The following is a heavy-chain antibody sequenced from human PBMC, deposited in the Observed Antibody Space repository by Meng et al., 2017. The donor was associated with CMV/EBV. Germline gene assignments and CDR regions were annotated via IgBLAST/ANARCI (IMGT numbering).Heavy chain of an antibody. D-gene: IGHD6-6*01. CDR3: ARTPQLAGYYYYGMDV. Sequence: SGPTLVQPTQTLTLTCTFSGFSLSTSGMCVRWVRQPPGKALEWLALIDWDDDKYYSTSLKTRLTISKDTSKNQVVLTMTNMDPVDTATYYCARTPQLAGYYYYGMDVWGQGTTVTVSS. V-gene: IGHV2-70*20. CDR1: GFSLSTSGMC. CDR2: IDWDDDK. J-gene: IGHJ6*02.